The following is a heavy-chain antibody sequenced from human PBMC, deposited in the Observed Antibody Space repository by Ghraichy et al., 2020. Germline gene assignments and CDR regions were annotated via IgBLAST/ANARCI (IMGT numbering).Heavy chain of an antibody. V-gene: IGHV3-9*03. D-gene: IGHD3-10*01. Sequence: GGSLRLSCAASGFTFDDYAMHWVRQAPGKGLEWVSGISWNSGSIGHADSVKGRFIISRDNAKNSLYLQMNSLRAEDMALYYCAKDDLVRGVGRNAFDIWGQGTMVTVSS. CDR2: ISWNSGSI. CDR3: AKDDLVRGVGRNAFDI. CDR1: GFTFDDYA. J-gene: IGHJ3*02.